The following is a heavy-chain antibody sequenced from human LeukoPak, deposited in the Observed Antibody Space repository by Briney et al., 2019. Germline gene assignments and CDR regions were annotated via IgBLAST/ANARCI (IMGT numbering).Heavy chain of an antibody. CDR3: ARTKTGYSSGWSGDLDN. J-gene: IGHJ4*02. D-gene: IGHD6-19*01. CDR2: ISYDGSNK. CDR1: GFTFSSYA. Sequence: PGGSLRLSCAASGFTFSSYAIHWVRQARGKGLEWVAVISYDGSNKYYADSVKGRFTISRDDSKNTLYLQMNSLRAEDTAVYYCARTKTGYSSGWSGDLDNWGQGTLVTVSS. V-gene: IGHV3-30*04.